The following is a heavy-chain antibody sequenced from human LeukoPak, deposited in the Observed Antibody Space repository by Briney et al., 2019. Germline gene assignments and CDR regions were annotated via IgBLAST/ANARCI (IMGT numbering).Heavy chain of an antibody. V-gene: IGHV4-34*01. CDR3: ARVSVRPFDY. J-gene: IGHJ4*02. CDR2: INHSGST. CDR1: GGSFSGYY. Sequence: EASETLSLTCAVYGGSFSGYYWSWIRQPSGKGLEWIGEINHSGSTNYNPSLKSRVTISVDTSKNQFSLKLSSVTAADTAVYYCARVSVRPFDYWGQGTLVTVSS.